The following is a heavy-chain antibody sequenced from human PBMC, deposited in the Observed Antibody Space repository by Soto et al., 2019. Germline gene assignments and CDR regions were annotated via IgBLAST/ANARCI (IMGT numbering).Heavy chain of an antibody. V-gene: IGHV3-21*01. CDR1: GFAFSRYS. CDR3: ARDDVDYYYCGLDG. CDR2: ISSSSSYI. J-gene: IGHJ6*02. Sequence: RLSCAASGFAFSRYSMNWVRQAPGKGLEWVSSISSSSSYIYYADSVKGRFTISRDNAKNSLYLQMNSLRAEDTAVYYCARDDVDYYYCGLDGWGEGPLVTV. D-gene: IGHD5-12*01.